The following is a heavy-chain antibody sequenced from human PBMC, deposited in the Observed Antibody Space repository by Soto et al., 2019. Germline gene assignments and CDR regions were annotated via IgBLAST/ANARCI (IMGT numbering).Heavy chain of an antibody. CDR1: GGSISSYY. V-gene: IGHV4-4*08. Sequence: QVQLQESGPGLVKPSETLSLTCTVSGGSISSYYWNWIRQPPGKGLEWIGYIYSSGRTNYNPSLKSRATTSTDTSKNQFSLKLSSVTAADTAVYYCARRGSNEDAFDIWGQGTLVTVS. CDR3: ARRGSNEDAFDI. J-gene: IGHJ3*02. D-gene: IGHD3-16*01. CDR2: IYSSGRT.